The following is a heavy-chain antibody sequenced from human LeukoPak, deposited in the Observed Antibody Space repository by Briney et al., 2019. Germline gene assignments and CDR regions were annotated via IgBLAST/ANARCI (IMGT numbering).Heavy chain of an antibody. CDR1: GGSINVYY. Sequence: SETLSLTCSVSGGSINVYYWNWIRQSPGKGLEWIGSISYSGDTNYNPSLKSRVTISIDTSKNRFSLKVSSVTAADTAMYYCARALGHSYGYLFDYWGQGTLVTVSS. V-gene: IGHV4-59*01. D-gene: IGHD5-18*01. CDR3: ARALGHSYGYLFDY. J-gene: IGHJ4*02. CDR2: ISYSGDT.